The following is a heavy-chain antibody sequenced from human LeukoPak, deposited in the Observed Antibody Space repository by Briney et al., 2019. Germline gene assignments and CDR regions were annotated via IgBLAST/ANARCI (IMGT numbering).Heavy chain of an antibody. CDR3: ARDMAPDYYDSSGYQVGFDY. Sequence: SQTLSLTCAISGDSFSSNSAAWNWIRQSPSRGLEWLGRTYYRSKWYNDYAVPVKSRITINPDTSKNQFSLQLNSVTPEDTAVYYCARDMAPDYYDSSGYQVGFDYWGQGTLVTVSS. V-gene: IGHV6-1*01. CDR1: GDSFSSNSAA. D-gene: IGHD3-22*01. CDR2: TYYRSKWYN. J-gene: IGHJ4*02.